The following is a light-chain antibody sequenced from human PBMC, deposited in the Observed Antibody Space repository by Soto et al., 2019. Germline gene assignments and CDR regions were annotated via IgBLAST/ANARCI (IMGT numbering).Light chain of an antibody. J-gene: IGLJ1*01. CDR2: YDS. V-gene: IGLV3-21*04. CDR3: QVWDSSSDPLYV. CDR1: NSGSKS. Sequence: SYELTQPPSVSVAPGKTARIPCGGNNSGSKSVHWYQQKPGQAPVLVIYYDSDPPSGIPERFSGSNSGNTATLTISRVEAGDEADYYCQVWDSSSDPLYVFGTGTKLIVL.